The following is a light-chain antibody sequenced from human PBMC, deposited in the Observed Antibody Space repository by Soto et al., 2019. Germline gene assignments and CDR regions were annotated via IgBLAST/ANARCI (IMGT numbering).Light chain of an antibody. J-gene: IGKJ2*01. CDR2: GAS. V-gene: IGKV3-15*01. CDR1: QSVSSN. Sequence: EIVMTQSPATLSVSPGERATLSCRASQSVSSNVAWYQQKPGQAPRLLIYGASTRTTGIPARFSCSGSGTECTLTISSLQSEDFAVYYCQQYNNWPPYTFGQGTKLEIK. CDR3: QQYNNWPPYT.